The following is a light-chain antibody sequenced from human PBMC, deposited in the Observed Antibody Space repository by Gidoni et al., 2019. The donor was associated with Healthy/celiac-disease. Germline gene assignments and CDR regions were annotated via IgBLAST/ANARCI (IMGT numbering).Light chain of an antibody. Sequence: DIVMTQSPDPLAVSLGERATINCKSSQSVLYSSNNKNYLAWYQQKPGQPPKLLIYWASTRESGVPDRFSGSGSGTDFTLTISSLQAEDVAVYYCQQYYSIPRTFGQGTKVEIK. CDR1: QSVLYSSNNKNY. CDR2: WAS. V-gene: IGKV4-1*01. J-gene: IGKJ1*01. CDR3: QQYYSIPRT.